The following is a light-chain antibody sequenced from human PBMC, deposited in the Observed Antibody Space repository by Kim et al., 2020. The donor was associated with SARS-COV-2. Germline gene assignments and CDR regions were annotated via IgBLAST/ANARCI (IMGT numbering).Light chain of an antibody. J-gene: IGLJ3*02. Sequence: SYELTQPPSVSVAPGTTATIACGGNNIGSKSVHWYQQKPGQAPVLVIYYNSARPSGIPERFSGANSGNTATLTIGRVEAGDEADYYCQVWHIVIVHLLFG. CDR1: NIGSKS. CDR2: YNS. V-gene: IGLV3-21*04. CDR3: QVWHIVIVHLL.